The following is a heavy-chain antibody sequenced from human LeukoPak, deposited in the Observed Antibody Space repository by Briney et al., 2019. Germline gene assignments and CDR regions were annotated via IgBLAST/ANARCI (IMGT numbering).Heavy chain of an antibody. J-gene: IGHJ4*02. V-gene: IGHV3-64*02. CDR3: AKPLKGYFDY. CDR1: GFSFRNYA. Sequence: PGGSLGLSCVASGFSFRNYAIHWVRQAPGKGLEYVSVINTDGRITYYADSVKGRFTISRDNSKNTVYLQMGSLRAEDTAVYYCAKPLKGYFDYWGQGTLVTVSS. CDR2: INTDGRIT.